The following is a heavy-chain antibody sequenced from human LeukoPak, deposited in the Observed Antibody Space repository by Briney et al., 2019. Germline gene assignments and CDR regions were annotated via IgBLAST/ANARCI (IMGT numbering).Heavy chain of an antibody. CDR1: GGSISSGGYY. CDR3: ARALDYYDSSGYLGTTTYYFDY. D-gene: IGHD3-22*01. V-gene: IGHV4-31*11. Sequence: PSETLSLTCAVSGGSISSGGYYWSWIRQHPGKGLEWIGYIYYSGSTYYNPSLKSRVTISVDTSKSQFSLKLSSVTAADTAVYYCARALDYYDSSGYLGTTTYYFDYWGQGTLVTVSS. J-gene: IGHJ4*02. CDR2: IYYSGST.